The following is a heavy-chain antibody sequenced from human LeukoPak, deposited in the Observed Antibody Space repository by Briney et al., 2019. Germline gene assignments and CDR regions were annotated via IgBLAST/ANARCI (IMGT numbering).Heavy chain of an antibody. CDR3: AGGRAGRYFDWLLDY. D-gene: IGHD3-9*01. V-gene: IGHV1-69*13. J-gene: IGHJ4*02. CDR2: IIPIFGTA. Sequence: ASVKVSCKASGGTFSSYAISWVRQAPGQGLEWMGGIIPIFGTANYAQKFQGGVTITADESTSTAYMELSSLRSEDTAVYYCAGGRAGRYFDWLLDYWGQGTLVTVSS. CDR1: GGTFSSYA.